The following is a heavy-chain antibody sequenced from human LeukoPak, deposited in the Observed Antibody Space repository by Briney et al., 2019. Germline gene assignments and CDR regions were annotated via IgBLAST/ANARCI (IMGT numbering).Heavy chain of an antibody. D-gene: IGHD6-19*01. V-gene: IGHV7-4-1*02. Sequence: GASVKVSCKASGYTFTGYYVHWVRQAPGQGLEWMGWINTNTGNPTYAQGFTGRFVFSLDTSVSTAYLQISSLKAEDTAVYYCARGEAVADHWGQGTLVTVSS. J-gene: IGHJ4*02. CDR2: INTNTGNP. CDR1: GYTFTGYY. CDR3: ARGEAVADH.